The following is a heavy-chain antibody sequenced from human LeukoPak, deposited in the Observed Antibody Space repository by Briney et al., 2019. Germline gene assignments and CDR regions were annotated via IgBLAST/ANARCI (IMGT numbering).Heavy chain of an antibody. CDR2: IYYSGST. CDR3: ARVPWVRGVIYYYYMDV. V-gene: IGHV4-59*01. Sequence: PSETLSLTCTVSGGSISSYYWSWIRQPPGKGLEWIGYIYYSGSTNYNPSLKSRVTISVDTSKNQFSLKLSSVTAADTAVYYCARVPWVRGVIYYYYMDVWGKGTTVTVSS. D-gene: IGHD3-10*01. CDR1: GGSISSYY. J-gene: IGHJ6*03.